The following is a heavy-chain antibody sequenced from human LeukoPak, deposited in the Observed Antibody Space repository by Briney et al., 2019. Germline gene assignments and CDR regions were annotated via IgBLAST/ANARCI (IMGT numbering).Heavy chain of an antibody. CDR2: IIPILGIA. Sequence: SVKVSCKASGGTFSSYTISWVRQAPGQGLEWMGRIIPILGIANYAQKFQGRVTITADKSTSTAYMELSSLRSDDTAVYYCARVPYCSSISCLQYNYYYYMDVWGKGTTVTVSS. V-gene: IGHV1-69*02. CDR1: GGTFSSYT. J-gene: IGHJ6*03. CDR3: ARVPYCSSISCLQYNYYYYMDV. D-gene: IGHD2-2*01.